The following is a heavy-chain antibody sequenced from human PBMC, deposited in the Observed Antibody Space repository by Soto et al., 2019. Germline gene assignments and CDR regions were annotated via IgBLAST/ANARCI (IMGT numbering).Heavy chain of an antibody. J-gene: IGHJ5*02. CDR2: ISAYNGNT. D-gene: IGHD2-15*01. V-gene: IGHV1-18*01. CDR3: ARGNERYCSGGSCYVKGGFDP. CDR1: GYTFTSYG. Sequence: GASVKVSCKASGYTFTSYGISWVRQAPGQGLEWMGWISAYNGNTNYAQKLQGRVTMTTDTSTSTAYMELRSLRSDDTAVYYCARGNERYCSGGSCYVKGGFDPWGQGTLVTVSS.